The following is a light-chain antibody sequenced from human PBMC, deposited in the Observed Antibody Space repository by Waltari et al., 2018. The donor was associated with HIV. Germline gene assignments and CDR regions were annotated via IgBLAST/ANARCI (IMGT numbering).Light chain of an antibody. CDR3: CSYGGSTDVV. CDR1: SSAVGSYKL. Sequence: QSALTQPASVSGSPGQSITISCTGPSSAVGSYKLVSWYQQHAGTAPKLMIYEGSKRPSGVSNRFSGSKSGNTACLTISGLQAEDEADYYCCSYGGSTDVVFGGGTKLTVL. V-gene: IGLV2-23*01. CDR2: EGS. J-gene: IGLJ2*01.